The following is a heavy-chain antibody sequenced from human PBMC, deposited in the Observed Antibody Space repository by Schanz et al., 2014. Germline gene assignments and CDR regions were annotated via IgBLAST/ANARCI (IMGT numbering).Heavy chain of an antibody. CDR1: GYTFTSYY. CDR2: ISGYNGKT. CDR3: ARDGNQPLDA. D-gene: IGHD2-2*01. J-gene: IGHJ5*02. V-gene: IGHV1-18*04. Sequence: QVQLVQSGAEVKKPGASVKVSCKASGYTFTSYYMHWVRQAPGQGLEWMGWISGYNGKTIYLDNLEARTSTPPAPATSPAYMELRNLRSADTAVYYCARDGNQPLDAGGQGTLVTVSS.